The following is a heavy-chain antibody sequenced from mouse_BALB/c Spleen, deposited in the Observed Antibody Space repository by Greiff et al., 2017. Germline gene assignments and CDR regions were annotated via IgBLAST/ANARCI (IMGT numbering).Heavy chain of an antibody. Sequence: VQRVESGPGLVQPSQSLSITCTVSGFSLTSYGVHWVRQSPGKGLEWLGVIWSGGSTDYNAAFISRLSISKDNSKSQVFFKMNSLQANDTVIYYCARNLGDYDLFAYWGQGTLVTVSA. J-gene: IGHJ3*01. CDR2: IWSGGST. CDR3: ARNLGDYDLFAY. D-gene: IGHD2-4*01. CDR1: GFSLTSYG. V-gene: IGHV2-2*02.